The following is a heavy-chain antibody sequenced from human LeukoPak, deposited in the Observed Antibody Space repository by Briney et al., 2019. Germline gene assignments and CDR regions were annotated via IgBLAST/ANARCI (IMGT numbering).Heavy chain of an antibody. CDR3: ARVVVIYYYGMDV. CDR2: IKPSGGST. V-gene: IGHV1-46*01. CDR1: GYTFTSYY. J-gene: IGHJ6*02. D-gene: IGHD3-22*01. Sequence: GASVKVSCKASGYTFTSYYMHWVRQAPGQGLEWMGIIKPSGGSTRYAQKVQGRVTMTRDTSTSTVYMELSSLRSEDTAVYYCARVVVIYYYGMDVWGQGTTVTVSS.